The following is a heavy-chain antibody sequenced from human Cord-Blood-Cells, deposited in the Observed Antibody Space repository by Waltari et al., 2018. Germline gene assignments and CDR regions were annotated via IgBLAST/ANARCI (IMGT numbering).Heavy chain of an antibody. Sequence: QVQLVESGGGVVQPGRSLRLSCAASGFTFSSYGMTGVRQAPGKGLEWVAVISYDGSNKYYADSVKGRFTISRDNSKNTLYLQMNSLRAEDTAVYYCAKDAQGAFDYWGQGTLVTVSS. V-gene: IGHV3-30*18. J-gene: IGHJ4*02. CDR3: AKDAQGAFDY. CDR1: GFTFSSYG. CDR2: ISYDGSNK.